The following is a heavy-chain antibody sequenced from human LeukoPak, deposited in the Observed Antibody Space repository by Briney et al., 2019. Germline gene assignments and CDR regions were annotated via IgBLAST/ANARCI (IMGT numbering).Heavy chain of an antibody. CDR2: ISSSSSNI. Sequence: GGSLRLSCAASGFTFSSYIMNWARQAPGKGLEWVSYISSSSSNIYYAHSVKGRFTLSRDNAKNSLYLQMNSLRAEDTAVYYCASTGSTSCSNYFHYWGQGTLVTVSS. CDR3: ASTGSTSCSNYFHY. CDR1: GFTFSSYI. V-gene: IGHV3-48*04. D-gene: IGHD2-2*01. J-gene: IGHJ4*02.